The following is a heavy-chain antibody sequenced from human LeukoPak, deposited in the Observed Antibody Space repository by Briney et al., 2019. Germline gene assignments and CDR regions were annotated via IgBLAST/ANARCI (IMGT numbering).Heavy chain of an antibody. Sequence: SETQSLTCTVSAGSISSSDDYWGWLRKSPGKGVERIERISYSGNTYDNPSLKSPFTISVNTANNQFSLRLSSVTPADTAVYYCARLTHSYYSDTSGYYPYYYMDVWGKGTRVTVSS. CDR1: AGSISSSDDY. V-gene: IGHV4-39*01. CDR3: ARLTHSYYSDTSGYYPYYYMDV. J-gene: IGHJ6*03. D-gene: IGHD3-22*01. CDR2: ISYSGNT.